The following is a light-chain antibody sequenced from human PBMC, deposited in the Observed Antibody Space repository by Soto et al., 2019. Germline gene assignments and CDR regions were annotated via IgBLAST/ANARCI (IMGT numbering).Light chain of an antibody. V-gene: IGKV3-11*01. CDR2: DAS. J-gene: IGKJ2*01. CDR3: QQRASWPYT. CDR1: HDVSVS. Sequence: EIVLTQSPDTLSLSLGEGATLSCRASHDVSVSLVWYRQRPGQSPRLLIHDASNRATGISARFSGSGSGTDFTLTIGSLEPEESALYYCQQRASWPYTSGQGTKVDIK.